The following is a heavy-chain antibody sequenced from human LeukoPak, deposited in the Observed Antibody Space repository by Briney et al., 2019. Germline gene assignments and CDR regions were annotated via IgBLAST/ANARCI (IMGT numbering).Heavy chain of an antibody. V-gene: IGHV4-39*07. CDR1: GGSISSSSYY. D-gene: IGHD3-3*01. Sequence: SETLSLTCTVSGGSISSSSYYWGWIRQPPGKGLERIGRIYYSGSTYYNPSLKSRVTISVDTSKNQFSLKLSSVTAADTAVYYCARVRRGITIFGVVTNIYFDYWGQGTLVTVSS. J-gene: IGHJ4*02. CDR3: ARVRRGITIFGVVTNIYFDY. CDR2: IYYSGST.